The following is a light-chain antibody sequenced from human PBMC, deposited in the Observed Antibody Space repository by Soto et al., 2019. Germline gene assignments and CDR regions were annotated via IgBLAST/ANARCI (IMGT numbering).Light chain of an antibody. CDR1: QTIDSW. J-gene: IGKJ1*01. V-gene: IGKV1-5*03. CDR3: QQYHIYSGT. Sequence: DIQMTQSPSTLSASAGDRVTISCRASQTIDSWLAWYQQRPGKPPNLLIYKASTLESGVPSRVSGSGSGTEVTLTINSLQPDDFATYYCQQYHIYSGTFGQGTKVDI. CDR2: KAS.